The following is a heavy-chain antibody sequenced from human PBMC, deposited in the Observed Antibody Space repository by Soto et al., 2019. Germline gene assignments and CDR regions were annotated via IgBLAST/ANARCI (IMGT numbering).Heavy chain of an antibody. D-gene: IGHD1-26*01. CDR3: ANDGTLGYFDN. J-gene: IGHJ4*02. V-gene: IGHV3-33*06. CDR1: GSAGFTFSRYG. Sequence: QVQLVESGGGVVHPGRSLRLSCVASGSAGFTFSRYGMHWVRQAPGKGLEWVAVIWHDGRRTYYADSVKGRFTISRDNSKNTLYMHMNSLRVEDTAVYFCANDGTLGYFDNWGQGALVTVSS. CDR2: IWHDGRRT.